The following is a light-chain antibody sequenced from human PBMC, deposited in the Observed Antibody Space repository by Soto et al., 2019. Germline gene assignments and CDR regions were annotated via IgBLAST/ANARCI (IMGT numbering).Light chain of an antibody. Sequence: DIQMTQSPSSLSASVGDRVTITCRASQSISSYLNWYQQKPGKAPKLLIYAASSLQSGVPSRFSGSGSGTDVTLPISSLQPEDFATYYCQQSYSTPLYTFGQGTKLEIK. CDR2: AAS. V-gene: IGKV1-39*01. CDR1: QSISSY. J-gene: IGKJ2*01. CDR3: QQSYSTPLYT.